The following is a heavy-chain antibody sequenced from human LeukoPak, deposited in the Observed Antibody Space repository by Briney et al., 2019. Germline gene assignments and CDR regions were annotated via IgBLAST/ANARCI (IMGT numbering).Heavy chain of an antibody. J-gene: IGHJ4*02. V-gene: IGHV3-9*01. CDR2: ISWNSGGI. Sequence: PGGSLRLSCAASGFTFDDYAMHWVRQAPGKGLEWVSGISWNSGGIGYADSVKGRFTISRDNAKNSLYLQMNSLRAEDTALYYCAKVDSSGWSYYFDYWGQGTLVTVSS. D-gene: IGHD6-19*01. CDR3: AKVDSSGWSYYFDY. CDR1: GFTFDDYA.